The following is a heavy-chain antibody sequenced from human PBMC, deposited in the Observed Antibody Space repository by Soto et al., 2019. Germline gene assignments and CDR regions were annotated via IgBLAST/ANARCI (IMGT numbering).Heavy chain of an antibody. Sequence: EVQLLESGGDLIQPGGSLRLSCAASGFTFSSYAMSWVRQAPGKGLGWVSAISSSGVSTFYADSVKGRFTISRDNSRNTLYLQMNSLRADDTAIYYCAKYQPMTQPRPYFDYWGQGTLVTVSS. CDR1: GFTFSSYA. D-gene: IGHD3-22*01. J-gene: IGHJ4*02. V-gene: IGHV3-23*01. CDR3: AKYQPMTQPRPYFDY. CDR2: ISSSGVST.